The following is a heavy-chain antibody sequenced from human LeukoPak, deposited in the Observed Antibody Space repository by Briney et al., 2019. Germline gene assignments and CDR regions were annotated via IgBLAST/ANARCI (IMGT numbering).Heavy chain of an antibody. CDR3: ARWGIVGHDAFDL. D-gene: IGHD1-26*01. CDR1: GFTFSRYG. Sequence: GRTLRLSCAGSGFTFSRYGMHWVRQAPGKGLEWVALIRYDGNDHWYGDSAKGRFTISRDNSTDTVYLQMDSLRDEDTAVYYCARWGIVGHDAFDLWGQGTMVTVSS. V-gene: IGHV3-33*02. J-gene: IGHJ3*01. CDR2: IRYDGNDH.